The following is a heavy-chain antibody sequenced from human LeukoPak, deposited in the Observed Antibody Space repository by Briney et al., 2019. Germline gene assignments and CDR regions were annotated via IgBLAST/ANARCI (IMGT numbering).Heavy chain of an antibody. V-gene: IGHV4-61*02. CDR1: GGSISSGSYY. D-gene: IGHD2-2*01. Sequence: SETLSLTCTVSGGSISSGSYYWSWIRQPAGKGLEWIGRIYTSGSTNYNPSLKSRVTISVDTSKNQFSLKLSSVTAADTAVYXXXXXXXXVVPXAMSSLLYYYYYMDVWGKGTTVTISS. CDR2: IYTSGST. J-gene: IGHJ6*03. CDR3: XXXXXXVVPXAMSSLLYYYYYMDV.